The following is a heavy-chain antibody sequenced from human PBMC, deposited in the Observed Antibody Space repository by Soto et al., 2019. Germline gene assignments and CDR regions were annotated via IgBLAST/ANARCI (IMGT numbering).Heavy chain of an antibody. CDR3: ARGGEYTGEGY. CDR1: GFTCSDYY. D-gene: IGHD2-2*02. V-gene: IGHV3-11*05. Sequence: GGSLSLSCAAFGFTCSDYYMRLIRQALGKRLGWVYYVSSSSSYTNYGDSVTGQFTISRANAKNSLYLQMNSLRAEDPAVYDCARGGEYTGEGYWGQGTLVTVSS. J-gene: IGHJ4*02. CDR2: VSSSSSYT.